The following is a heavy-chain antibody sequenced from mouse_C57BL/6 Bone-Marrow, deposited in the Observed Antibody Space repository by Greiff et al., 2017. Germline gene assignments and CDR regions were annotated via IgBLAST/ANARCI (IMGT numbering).Heavy chain of an antibody. Sequence: QVQLQQSGAELAKPGASVKLSCKASGYTFTSYWMHWVKQRPGQGLEWIGYINPSSGYTKYNQKFKDKATLTADKSSSTAYMQLSSLTYEDSAVYYCARYDYDEGGWFAYWGQGTLVTVSA. V-gene: IGHV1-7*01. D-gene: IGHD2-4*01. J-gene: IGHJ3*01. CDR2: INPSSGYT. CDR3: ARYDYDEGGWFAY. CDR1: GYTFTSYW.